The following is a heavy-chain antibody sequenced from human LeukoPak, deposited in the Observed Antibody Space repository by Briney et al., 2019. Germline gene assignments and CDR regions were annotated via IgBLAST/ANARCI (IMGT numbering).Heavy chain of an antibody. CDR2: ISWNSGNI. D-gene: IGHD2-15*01. CDR3: ARGYCSVSTCYYFDY. Sequence: GRSLRLSCAASGLTFDDYAMHWVRQAPGKGLEWVSGISWNSGNIDYADSVRGRFTISRDNAKNSLYLQMNSLRVEDMALYYCARGYCSVSTCYYFDYWGQGTLVTVSS. V-gene: IGHV3-9*03. J-gene: IGHJ4*02. CDR1: GLTFDDYA.